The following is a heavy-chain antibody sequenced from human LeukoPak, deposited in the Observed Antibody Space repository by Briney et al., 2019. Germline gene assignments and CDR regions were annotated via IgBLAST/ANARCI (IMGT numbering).Heavy chain of an antibody. J-gene: IGHJ6*03. CDR3: ARANDYVWGIRTYYYYMDV. D-gene: IGHD3-16*01. V-gene: IGHV1-46*01. CDR2: INPSGGIT. Sequence: ASVKVSCKASGYTFTSYYMHWVRQAPGQGLEWKGIINPSGGITSYAHKFQGRVTMTRDTSTSTVYMELSRLRSEDTAVYSCARANDYVWGIRTYYYYMDVWGKGTTVTISS. CDR1: GYTFTSYY.